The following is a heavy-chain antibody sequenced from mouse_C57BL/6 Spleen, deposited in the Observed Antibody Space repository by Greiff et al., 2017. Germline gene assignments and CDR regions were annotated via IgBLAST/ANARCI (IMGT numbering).Heavy chain of an antibody. CDR3: ARNPYDYDGPYFDY. V-gene: IGHV2-2*01. Sequence: VQLVESGPGLVQPSQSLSITCTVSGFSLTSYGVHWVRQSPGKGLEWLGVIWSGGSTDYNAAFISRLSISKDNSKSQVFFKMNSLQADDTAIYYCARNPYDYDGPYFDYWGQGTTLTVSS. J-gene: IGHJ2*01. CDR2: IWSGGST. CDR1: GFSLTSYG. D-gene: IGHD2-4*01.